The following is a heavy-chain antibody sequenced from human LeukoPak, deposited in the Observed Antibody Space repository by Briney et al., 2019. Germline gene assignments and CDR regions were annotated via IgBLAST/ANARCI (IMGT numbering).Heavy chain of an antibody. Sequence: GGSLRLSCTASESTFDHAMHWVRQTPGKGLEWVSGIGWNSARTGYADSVRGRFTISRDNAKNSLYLQMNSLRAEDTALYYCGKNISAGGMDVWGQGTTVTVSS. D-gene: IGHD3-10*01. V-gene: IGHV3-9*01. CDR1: ESTFDHA. CDR2: IGWNSART. CDR3: GKNISAGGMDV. J-gene: IGHJ6*02.